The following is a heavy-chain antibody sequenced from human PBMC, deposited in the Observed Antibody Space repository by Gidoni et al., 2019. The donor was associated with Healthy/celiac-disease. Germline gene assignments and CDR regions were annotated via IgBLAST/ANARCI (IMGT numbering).Heavy chain of an antibody. CDR3: ARVYYYGSGNYGMDV. D-gene: IGHD3-10*01. V-gene: IGHV3-33*01. CDR1: GCTFSSHG. J-gene: IGHJ6*02. Sequence: QVQLVESGGDVVQPGRSLRLACAESGCTFSSHGMHWVRQAPGKGLEWVAFILYDGSNKYYADSVKGRFTISRDNSKNTLYLQMNSLRAEDTAVYYCARVYYYGSGNYGMDVWGQGTTVTVSS. CDR2: ILYDGSNK.